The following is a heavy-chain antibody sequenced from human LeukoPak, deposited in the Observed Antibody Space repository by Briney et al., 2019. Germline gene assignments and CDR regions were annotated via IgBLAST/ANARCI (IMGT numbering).Heavy chain of an antibody. Sequence: SETLSLTCAVYGGSFSGYYWSWIRQPPGKGLEWIGEINHSGSTNYNPSLKSRVTTSVDTSKNQFSLKLSSVTAADTAVYYCARGRSQITTVTKFGWFDPWGQGTLVTVSS. J-gene: IGHJ5*02. D-gene: IGHD4-17*01. CDR3: ARGRSQITTVTKFGWFDP. V-gene: IGHV4-34*01. CDR2: INHSGST. CDR1: GGSFSGYY.